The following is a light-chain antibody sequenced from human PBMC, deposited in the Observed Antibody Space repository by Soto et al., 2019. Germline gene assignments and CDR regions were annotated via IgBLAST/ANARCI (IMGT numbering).Light chain of an antibody. Sequence: DIQMTQSPSTLSASVGDRVIITCRASQSISSWLAWYQQIPGKAPKRLIYRASSLESGVPSRFSGSGSGTEFTLTISSLQPDDFATYYCQQYDSFSLTFGGGTKVEIK. CDR2: RAS. CDR1: QSISSW. J-gene: IGKJ4*01. V-gene: IGKV1-5*03. CDR3: QQYDSFSLT.